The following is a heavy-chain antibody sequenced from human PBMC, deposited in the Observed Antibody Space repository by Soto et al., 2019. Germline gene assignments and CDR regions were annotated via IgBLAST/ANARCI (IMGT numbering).Heavy chain of an antibody. J-gene: IGHJ4*02. Sequence: EVQLVESGGGLVQPGGSLKLSCAASGFTFSGSAMHWVRQASGKGLEWVGRSRSKANSYATAYAASVKGSFTISRDDSKNPAYLQMNSLKTEDTAVYCCTRYGGSGHPLDYWGQGTLVTVSS. CDR2: SRSKANSYAT. CDR3: TRYGGSGHPLDY. D-gene: IGHD6-19*01. CDR1: GFTFSGSA. V-gene: IGHV3-73*02.